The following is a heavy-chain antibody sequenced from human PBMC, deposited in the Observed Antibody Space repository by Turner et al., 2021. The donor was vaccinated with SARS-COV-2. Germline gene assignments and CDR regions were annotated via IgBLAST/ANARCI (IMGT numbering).Heavy chain of an antibody. D-gene: IGHD2-21*01. CDR1: GYTFTGYY. J-gene: IGHJ4*02. V-gene: IGHV1-2*02. CDR2: INPNSGST. CDR3: ARRQLGWGLNEY. Sequence: QVQLVQSGAEVKKPGASVKVSCKASGYTFTGYYMHWVRRAPGQGLEWMGWINPNSGSTSYAKEVQGRVTMTRDTSISTAYMELSRLRSDDTAVYYCARRQLGWGLNEYWGQGTLVTVSS.